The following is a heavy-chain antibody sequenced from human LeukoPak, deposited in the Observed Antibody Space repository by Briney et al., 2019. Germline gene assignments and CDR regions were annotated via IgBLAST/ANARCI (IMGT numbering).Heavy chain of an antibody. V-gene: IGHV3-30*04. CDR2: ISYDGSNK. D-gene: IGHD5-18*01. CDR3: AREGGLGSYGYLYYYYYYGMDV. J-gene: IGHJ6*02. CDR1: GFTFSSYA. Sequence: GGSLRLSCAASGFTFSSYAMHWVRQAPGKGLEWVAVISYDGSNKYYADSVKGRFTISRDNSKNTLYLQMNSLRAEDTAVYYCAREGGLGSYGYLYYYYYYGMDVWGQGTTVTVSS.